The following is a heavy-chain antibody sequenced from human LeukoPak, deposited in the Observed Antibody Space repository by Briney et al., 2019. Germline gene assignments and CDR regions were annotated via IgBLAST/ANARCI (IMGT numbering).Heavy chain of an antibody. J-gene: IGHJ4*02. Sequence: HAGGSLRLSCAASGFTFSSYAMSWVRQAPGKGLEWVSAISGSGGSTYYADSVKGRFTISRDNSKNTLYLQMNSLRAEDTAVYYCAKEFGESLYFDYWGQGTLVTVSS. D-gene: IGHD3-10*01. CDR3: AKEFGESLYFDY. CDR2: ISGSGGST. V-gene: IGHV3-23*01. CDR1: GFTFSSYA.